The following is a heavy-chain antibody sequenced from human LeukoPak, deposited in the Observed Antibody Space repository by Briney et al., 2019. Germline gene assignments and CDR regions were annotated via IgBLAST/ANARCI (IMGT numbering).Heavy chain of an antibody. CDR3: ARTVYSTNWAPASWFHP. J-gene: IGHJ5*02. CDR2: ISERGST. D-gene: IGHD2-2*01. Sequence: SETLSLTCAVHGGSFSDYDWTWIRQSPGKGLEWIGEISERGSTNYNPSLGSRITISLDTSKNQFSLHVRSVVAADTAVYYCARTVYSTNWAPASWFHPWGQGTLVTVSS. V-gene: IGHV4-34*01. CDR1: GGSFSDYD.